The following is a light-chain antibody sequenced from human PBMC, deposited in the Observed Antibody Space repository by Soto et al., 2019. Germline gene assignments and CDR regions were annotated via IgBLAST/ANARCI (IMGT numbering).Light chain of an antibody. CDR3: QQCSSTPVI. CDR2: WAS. CDR1: QSMLVSSNNKDC. Sequence: DIVMTQSPDSLAVSLGERATINCKSSQSMLVSSNNKDCLAWHQQKPGQPPKLLIYWASTRKSGVPDRFTGSGSGTDFTLTIGSVQAEDVAVYYCQQCSSTPVIFGQGTKLEIK. V-gene: IGKV4-1*01. J-gene: IGKJ2*01.